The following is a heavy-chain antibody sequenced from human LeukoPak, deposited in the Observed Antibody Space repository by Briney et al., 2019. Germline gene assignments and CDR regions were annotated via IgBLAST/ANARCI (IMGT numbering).Heavy chain of an antibody. Sequence: PGGSLRLSCAASGFTFSSYAMSWVRQAPGEGVEWVSAISGSGGSTSYADSVKGRFTISRDNSKNALYLQMNSLRAEDTAVYYCAKAVTMVQGVIIGSYYYYMDVWGKGTTVTVSS. V-gene: IGHV3-23*01. CDR3: AKAVTMVQGVIIGSYYYYMDV. CDR1: GFTFSSYA. CDR2: ISGSGGST. D-gene: IGHD3-10*01. J-gene: IGHJ6*03.